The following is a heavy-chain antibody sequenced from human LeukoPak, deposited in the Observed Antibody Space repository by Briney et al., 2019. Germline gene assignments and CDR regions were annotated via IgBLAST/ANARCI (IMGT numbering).Heavy chain of an antibody. J-gene: IGHJ3*02. CDR2: ISSSSSTI. CDR3: ARVSYCSGGSCYPIRWGDAFDI. D-gene: IGHD2-15*01. CDR1: GFTFSSYS. V-gene: IGHV3-48*01. Sequence: GGSLRLSCAASGFTFSSYSMNWVRQAPGKGLEWVSYISSSSSTIYYADSVKGRFTISRDNAKNSLYLQMNSLRAEDTAVYYCARVSYCSGGSCYPIRWGDAFDIWGQGTMVTVSS.